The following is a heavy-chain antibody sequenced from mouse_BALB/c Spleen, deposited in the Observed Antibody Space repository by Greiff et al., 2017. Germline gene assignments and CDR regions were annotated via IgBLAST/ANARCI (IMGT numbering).Heavy chain of an antibody. Sequence: DVKLVESGPGLVKPSQSLSLTCSVTGYSITSGYYWNWIRQFPGNKLEWMGYISYDGSNNYNPSLKNRISITRDTSKNQFFLKLNSVTTEDTATYYCARDEVTTVVGGFDYWGQGTTLTVSS. CDR2: ISYDGSN. J-gene: IGHJ2*01. D-gene: IGHD1-1*01. V-gene: IGHV3-6*02. CDR1: GYSITSGYY. CDR3: ARDEVTTVVGGFDY.